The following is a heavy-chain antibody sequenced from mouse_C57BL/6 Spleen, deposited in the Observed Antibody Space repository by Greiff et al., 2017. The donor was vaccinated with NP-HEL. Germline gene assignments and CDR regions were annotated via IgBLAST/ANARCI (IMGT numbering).Heavy chain of an antibody. V-gene: IGHV1-69*01. CDR2: IDPSDSYT. CDR1: GYTFTSYW. CDR3: ARQDSSGYWFAY. D-gene: IGHD3-2*02. J-gene: IGHJ3*01. Sequence: QVQLKQPGAELVMPGASVKLSCKASGYTFTSYWMHWVKQRPGQGLEWIGEIDPSDSYTNYNQKFKGKSTLTVDKSSSPAYMQLSSLTSEDSAVYYCARQDSSGYWFAYWGQGTLVTVSA.